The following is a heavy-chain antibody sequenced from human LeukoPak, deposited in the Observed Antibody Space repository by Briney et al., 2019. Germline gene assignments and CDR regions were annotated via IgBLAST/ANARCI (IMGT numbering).Heavy chain of an antibody. D-gene: IGHD6-25*01. CDR2: IRSKASSYAT. V-gene: IGHV3-73*01. Sequence: GGSLRLSCAASGFSFSGSAMHWVSQASGKGLEWVGHIRSKASSYATAYAASVKGRFSISRDDSKNTAYLQMNSLKTEDTAVYYCTRDIRLGYDYWGQGTLVTVSS. CDR1: GFSFSGSA. CDR3: TRDIRLGYDY. J-gene: IGHJ4*02.